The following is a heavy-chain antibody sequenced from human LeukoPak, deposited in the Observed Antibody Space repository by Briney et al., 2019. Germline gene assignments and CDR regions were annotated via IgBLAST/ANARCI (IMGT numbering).Heavy chain of an antibody. J-gene: IGHJ4*02. Sequence: GGSLRLSCAASGFTFSSYAMSWVRQAPGKGLEWVSGISSSGGNTYYADSVKGRFTISRDNSRSTLYLQMNSLRAEDTAVYYCAKGTHSTGRTGFDYWGQGTLVTVSS. CDR1: GFTFSSYA. V-gene: IGHV3-23*01. D-gene: IGHD6-13*01. CDR3: AKGTHSTGRTGFDY. CDR2: ISSSGGNT.